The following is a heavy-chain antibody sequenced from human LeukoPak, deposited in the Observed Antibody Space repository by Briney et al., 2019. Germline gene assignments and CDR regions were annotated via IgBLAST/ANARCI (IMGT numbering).Heavy chain of an antibody. CDR3: ARGGGARGGLSYYYYYMDV. Sequence: PGGSLRLSCAASGFTFSSYSMNWVRQAPGKGLEWVSYISSSSSTIYYADSVKGRFTISRDNAKNSLYLQMNSLRAEDTAVYYCARGGGARGGLSYYYYYMDVWGKGTTVTVSS. D-gene: IGHD3-16*01. V-gene: IGHV3-48*01. CDR1: GFTFSSYS. J-gene: IGHJ6*03. CDR2: ISSSSSTI.